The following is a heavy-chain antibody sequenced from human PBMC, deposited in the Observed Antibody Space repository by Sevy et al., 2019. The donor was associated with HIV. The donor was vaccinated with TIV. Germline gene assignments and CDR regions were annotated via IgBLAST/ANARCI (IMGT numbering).Heavy chain of an antibody. J-gene: IGHJ4*02. D-gene: IGHD7-27*01. CDR3: ARSNWVTATNGFSKSYYFDY. CDR1: GDSFSSYF. CDR2: INTSGST. V-gene: IGHV4-4*07. Sequence: TLSLTCTVSGDSFSSYFWAWIRQPAGKGLEWIGRINTSGSTNYNPSLKSRVTMSVDTSKSQFSLTVTSLTAADTAIYFCARSNWVTATNGFSKSYYFDYWGQGSLVTVSS.